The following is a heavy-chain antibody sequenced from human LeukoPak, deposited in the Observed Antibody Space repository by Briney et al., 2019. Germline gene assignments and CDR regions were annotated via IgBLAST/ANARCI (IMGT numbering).Heavy chain of an antibody. CDR2: INPNSGGT. V-gene: IGHV1-2*02. Sequence: GASVKVSCKASGYTFTGYYMHWVRQAPGQGLEWMGWINPNSGGTNYAQKFQGRVTMTRDTSISTAYMELNRLRSDDTAVYYCARAPVVPATEKTGYYYYYYMDVWGKGTTVTVSS. J-gene: IGHJ6*03. D-gene: IGHD2-2*01. CDR1: GYTFTGYY. CDR3: ARAPVVPATEKTGYYYYYYMDV.